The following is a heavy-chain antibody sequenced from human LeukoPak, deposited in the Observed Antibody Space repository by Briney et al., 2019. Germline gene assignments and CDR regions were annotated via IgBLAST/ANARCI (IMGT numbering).Heavy chain of an antibody. D-gene: IGHD5-12*01. CDR1: GFTFSSYA. V-gene: IGHV3-23*01. CDR3: ATDLRYSGYDLRPYYFDY. J-gene: IGHJ4*02. CDR2: ISGSGGST. Sequence: PGGSLRLSCAASGFTFSSYAVSWVRQAPGKGLEWVSAISGSGGSTYYADSVKGRFTISRDNSKNTLYLQMNSLRAEDTAVYYCATDLRYSGYDLRPYYFDYWGQGTLVTVSS.